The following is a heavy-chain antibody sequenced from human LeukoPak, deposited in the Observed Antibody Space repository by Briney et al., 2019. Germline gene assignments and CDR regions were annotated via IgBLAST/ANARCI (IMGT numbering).Heavy chain of an antibody. V-gene: IGHV3-7*01. CDR2: IKQDGSEK. CDR3: AGFVSWGIDY. Sequence: GGSLRLSCAASGFTFSSYWMSWVRQAPGEGLEWVANIKQDGSEKYYVASVKGRFTISRDNAKISLYLQMNSLRAEDTAVYYCAGFVSWGIDYWGQGTLVTVSS. J-gene: IGHJ4*02. D-gene: IGHD6-13*01. CDR1: GFTFSSYW.